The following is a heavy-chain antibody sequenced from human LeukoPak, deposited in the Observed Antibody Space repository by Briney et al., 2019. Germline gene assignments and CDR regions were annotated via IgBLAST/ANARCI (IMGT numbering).Heavy chain of an antibody. Sequence: GGSLRLSCAASGFTFSSYGMHWVRQAPGKGLEWVAFIRYDGSNKYYADSVKGRFTISRDNSKNTLYLQMNSLRAEDTAVYYCAKAASSVGYDFWSGYRMSWFDPWGQGTLVT. J-gene: IGHJ5*02. D-gene: IGHD3-3*01. CDR3: AKAASSVGYDFWSGYRMSWFDP. CDR1: GFTFSSYG. V-gene: IGHV3-30*02. CDR2: IRYDGSNK.